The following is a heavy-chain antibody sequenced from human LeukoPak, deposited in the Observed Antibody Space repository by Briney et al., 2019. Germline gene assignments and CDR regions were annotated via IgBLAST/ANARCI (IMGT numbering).Heavy chain of an antibody. CDR2: VSGGGGGT. J-gene: IGHJ4*02. CDR3: TKDHQPYYYDSSGPGGFDY. V-gene: IGHV3-23*01. Sequence: GGSLRLSCAASGFTFSSYAMSWVRQAPGKGLEWDSAVSGGGGGTYYADSVKGRFTISRDNSKNTLYLQMNSLRAGDTAIYYCTKDHQPYYYDSSGPGGFDYWGQGTLVTVSS. CDR1: GFTFSSYA. D-gene: IGHD3-22*01.